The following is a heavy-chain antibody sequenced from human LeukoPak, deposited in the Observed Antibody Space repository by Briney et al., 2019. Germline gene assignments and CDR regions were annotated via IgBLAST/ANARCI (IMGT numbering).Heavy chain of an antibody. J-gene: IGHJ6*02. CDR1: GFTFSSYT. V-gene: IGHV3-7*01. CDR3: ARDYGMDV. CDR2: IKQDGSEK. Sequence: GGSLRLSCAASGFTFSSYTLTWVRQAPGKGLEWVANIKQDGSEKYYVDSVKGRFTISRDNAKNSLYLQMNSLRAEDTAVYYCARDYGMDVWGQGTTVTVSS.